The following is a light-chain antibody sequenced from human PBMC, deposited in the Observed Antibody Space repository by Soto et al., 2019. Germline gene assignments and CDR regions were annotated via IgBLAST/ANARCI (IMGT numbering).Light chain of an antibody. J-gene: IGKJ5*01. CDR2: LGS. Sequence: EIVMTQSPLSLSVTPGESASISCRSSQSLLHSNGYSYFDWYLQKPGQSPQLLIYLGSNRASGVXDXYSGSGSGTDFTLKISRVEAEDVGVYYCMQALQTPLTFGQGTRLEIK. CDR1: QSLLHSNGYSY. CDR3: MQALQTPLT. V-gene: IGKV2-28*01.